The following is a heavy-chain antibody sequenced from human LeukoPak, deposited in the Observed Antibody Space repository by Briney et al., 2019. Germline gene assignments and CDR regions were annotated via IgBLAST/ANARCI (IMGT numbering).Heavy chain of an antibody. CDR3: ARPREMATIRDAFDI. V-gene: IGHV1-69*05. Sequence: ASVKVSCKASGGTFSSYAISWVRQAPGQGLEWMGGIIPIFGTANYAQKFQGRVTITTDESTSTAYMELSSLRSEDTAVYYCARPREMATIRDAFDIWGQGTMATVSS. J-gene: IGHJ3*02. D-gene: IGHD5-24*01. CDR2: IIPIFGTA. CDR1: GGTFSSYA.